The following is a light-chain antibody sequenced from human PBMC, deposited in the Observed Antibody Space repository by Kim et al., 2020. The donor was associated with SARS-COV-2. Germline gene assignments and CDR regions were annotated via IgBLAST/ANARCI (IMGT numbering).Light chain of an antibody. Sequence: DIQMTQSPSIVSASVGDRVTLTCRASQSISNWLVWYQQKPGKAPKLLISKAVTLESGVPSRFSGSGSGTEYTLTISSLQPDDFATYFCPQDDSYPWTFGQGTKVDIK. CDR3: PQDDSYPWT. CDR2: KAV. CDR1: QSISNW. V-gene: IGKV1-5*03. J-gene: IGKJ1*01.